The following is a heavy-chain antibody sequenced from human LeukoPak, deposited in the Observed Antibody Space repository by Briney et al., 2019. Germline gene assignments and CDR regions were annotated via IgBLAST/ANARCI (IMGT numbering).Heavy chain of an antibody. CDR2: ISYDGSNK. Sequence: PGRSLRLSCAASGFTFSSYAMHWVRQAPGKGLEWVAVISYDGSNKYYADSVKGRFTISRDNSKSTLYLQMNSLRAEDTAVYYCARDGSSGWYYYGMDVWGQGTTVTVSS. V-gene: IGHV3-30-3*01. D-gene: IGHD6-19*01. J-gene: IGHJ6*02. CDR3: ARDGSSGWYYYGMDV. CDR1: GFTFSSYA.